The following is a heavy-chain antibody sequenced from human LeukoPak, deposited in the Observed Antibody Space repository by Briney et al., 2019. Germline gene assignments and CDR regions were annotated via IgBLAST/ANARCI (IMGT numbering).Heavy chain of an antibody. CDR2: ISYDGSNK. CDR1: EFTFSSYA. D-gene: IGHD3-10*01. J-gene: IGHJ5*02. CDR3: ARAQYYYGSGSYPWFDP. Sequence: GGSLRLSCAASEFTFSSYAMHWVRQAPGKGLEWVAVISYDGSNKYYADSVKGRFTISRDNSKNTLYLQMNSLRAEDTAVYYCARAQYYYGSGSYPWFDPWGQGTLVTVSS. V-gene: IGHV3-30-3*01.